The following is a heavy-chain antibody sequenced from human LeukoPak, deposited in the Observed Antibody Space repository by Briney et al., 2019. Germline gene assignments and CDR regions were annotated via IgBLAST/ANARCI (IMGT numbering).Heavy chain of an antibody. D-gene: IGHD2-21*02. J-gene: IGHJ4*02. CDR2: INQDASEI. CDR3: ATDRDNSDWQKRFDS. Sequence: GGSLRLSCAASGFTFSTYWMNWYRQAPGKGREWVGKINQDASEINYVDSVRGRFTISRDNAKNSLDLQMNSLRAEDTAVYYCATDRDNSDWQKRFDSWGQGTLVTVSS. CDR1: GFTFSTYW. V-gene: IGHV3-7*01.